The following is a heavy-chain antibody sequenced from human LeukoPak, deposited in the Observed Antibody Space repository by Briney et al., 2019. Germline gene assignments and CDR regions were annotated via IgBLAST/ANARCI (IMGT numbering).Heavy chain of an antibody. D-gene: IGHD4-17*01. J-gene: IGHJ4*02. CDR1: GFTFSSYS. CDR3: ARWDDYGDPGVDY. V-gene: IGHV3-21*01. Sequence: PGGSLRLSCAASGFTFSSYSMNWVRHAPGKGLEWVSSISSSSSYIYYADSVKGRFTISRDNAKNSLYLQMNSLRAEDTAVYYCARWDDYGDPGVDYWGQGTLVTVSS. CDR2: ISSSSSYI.